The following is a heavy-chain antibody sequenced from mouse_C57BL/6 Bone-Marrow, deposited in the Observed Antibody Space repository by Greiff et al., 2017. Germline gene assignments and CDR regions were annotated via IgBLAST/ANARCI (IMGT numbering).Heavy chain of an antibody. Sequence: EVMLVESGGGLVQPGGSLKLSCAASGFTFSDYYMYWVRQTPEKRLEWVAYISNGGGSTYYPDTVKSRFTISRDNAKNTLYLQMSRLKSEDTAMYDCAREESLVAPAMDYWGQGASVTVAS. D-gene: IGHD1-1*01. CDR3: AREESLVAPAMDY. CDR2: ISNGGGST. J-gene: IGHJ4*01. CDR1: GFTFSDYY. V-gene: IGHV5-12*01.